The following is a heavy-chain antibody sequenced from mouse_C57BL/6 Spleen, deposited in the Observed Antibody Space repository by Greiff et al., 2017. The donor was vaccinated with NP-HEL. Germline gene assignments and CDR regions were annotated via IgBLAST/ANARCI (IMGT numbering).Heavy chain of an antibody. CDR3: TGGYYGGFAS. CDR1: GFTFSNYW. J-gene: IGHJ3*01. V-gene: IGHV6-3*01. CDR2: IRLKSDNYAT. Sequence: EVKLVESGGGLVQPGGSMKLSCVASGFTFSNYWMNWVRQSPEKGLEWVAQIRLKSDNYATHYAESVKGRFTISRDDSKSSVYLQMNNLRAEDTGIYYGTGGYYGGFASGGQGTLATVSA. D-gene: IGHD1-1*01.